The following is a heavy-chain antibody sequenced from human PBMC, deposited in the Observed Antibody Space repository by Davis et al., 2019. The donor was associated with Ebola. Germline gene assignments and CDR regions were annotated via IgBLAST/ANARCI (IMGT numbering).Heavy chain of an antibody. V-gene: IGHV3-9*01. J-gene: IGHJ5*02. Sequence: SLKISCTAPGFNFDDYAMHWVRQAPGKGLEWVSGISWNSGAVGYADSVKGRFTISRDNAKNSLYLQMNSLRDEDTAVYYCARGGLHLMTTAWGQGTLVTVSS. CDR1: GFNFDDYA. D-gene: IGHD4-11*01. CDR3: ARGGLHLMTTA. CDR2: ISWNSGAV.